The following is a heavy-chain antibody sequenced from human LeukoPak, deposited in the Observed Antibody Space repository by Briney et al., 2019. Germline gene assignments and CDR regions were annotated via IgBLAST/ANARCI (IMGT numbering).Heavy chain of an antibody. CDR1: GFTFSSYA. CDR2: TSGSGGST. D-gene: IGHD6-19*01. CDR3: ARVSGWYWYFDY. Sequence: PGGSLRLSCAASGFTFSSYAMSWVRQAPGKGLEWVSATSGSGGSTYYADSVKGRFTISRDNSKNTLYLQMNSLRAEDTAVYYCARVSGWYWYFDYWGQGTLVTVSS. J-gene: IGHJ4*02. V-gene: IGHV3-23*01.